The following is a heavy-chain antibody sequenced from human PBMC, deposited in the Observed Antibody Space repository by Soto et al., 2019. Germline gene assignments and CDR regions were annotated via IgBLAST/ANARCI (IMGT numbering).Heavy chain of an antibody. Sequence: QVQLVQSGAELKKPAASVKVSCKASGYTFSNYDMNWVRQATGQGPEWIGWVNPNNGDTGYAQKFQGRVTLTTDISTTTAYMELTSLRSEDTAIYYCAKVSRKGSAIDFDCWGQGTLITVSS. CDR3: AKVSRKGSAIDFDC. J-gene: IGHJ4*02. CDR2: VNPNNGDT. D-gene: IGHD3-10*01. V-gene: IGHV1-8*01. CDR1: GYTFSNYD.